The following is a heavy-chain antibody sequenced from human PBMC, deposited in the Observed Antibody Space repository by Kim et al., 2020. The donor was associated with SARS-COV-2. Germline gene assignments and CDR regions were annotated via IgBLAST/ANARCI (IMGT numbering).Heavy chain of an antibody. J-gene: IGHJ2*01. V-gene: IGHV4-4*07. Sequence: SETLFLTCTVSGGSISNYYWSWIRQPAGKGLEWIGRIYTSGSTNYNPSLKSRVTMSVDTSKNQFSLKLSSVTAADTAVYYCARVSQSYYYDSSGYSAINWYVDLWGRGTLVTVSS. CDR3: ARVSQSYYYDSSGYSAINWYVDL. CDR2: IYTSGST. CDR1: GGSISNYY. D-gene: IGHD3-22*01.